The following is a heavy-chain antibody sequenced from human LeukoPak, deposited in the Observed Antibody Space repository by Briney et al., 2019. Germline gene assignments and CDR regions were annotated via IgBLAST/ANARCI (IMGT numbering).Heavy chain of an antibody. J-gene: IGHJ5*02. CDR2: IYYSGST. V-gene: IGHV4-39*01. CDR1: GGSISSSSYY. Sequence: SSETLSLTCTVSGGSISSSSYYWGWIRQPPGKGLEWIGSIYYSGSTYYNPSLKSRVTISVDTSKNQFSLKLSSVTAADTAVYYCARHLGRITIFEGLFDPWGQGTLVTVFS. CDR3: ARHLGRITIFEGLFDP. D-gene: IGHD3-3*01.